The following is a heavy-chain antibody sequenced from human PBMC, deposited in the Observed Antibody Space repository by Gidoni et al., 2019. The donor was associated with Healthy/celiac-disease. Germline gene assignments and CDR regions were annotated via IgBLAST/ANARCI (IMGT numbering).Heavy chain of an antibody. V-gene: IGHV1-69*02. CDR3: ARGEGGAGY. D-gene: IGHD3-16*01. CDR2: IIPILGIA. J-gene: IGHJ4*02. CDR1: GGTFSSYT. Sequence: QVQLVQSGAEVKKPGSSVKVSCKASGGTFSSYTISWVRQAPGQGLEWMGRIIPILGIANYEKKFQGRVTITAEKSTSTADMERSSLRSEDTAVYYCARGEGGAGYWGQGTLVTVSS.